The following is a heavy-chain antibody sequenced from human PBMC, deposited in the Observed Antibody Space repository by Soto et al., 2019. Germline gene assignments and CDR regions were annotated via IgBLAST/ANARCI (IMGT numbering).Heavy chain of an antibody. D-gene: IGHD3-10*01. CDR1: GGTFSSYA. J-gene: IGHJ6*02. CDR3: ARSITMVRGVTHYYYYGMDV. CDR2: MIPIFGTA. V-gene: IGHV1-69*01. Sequence: QVQLVQSGAEVKKPGSSVKVSCKASGGTFSSYAISWVRQAPGQGLEWMGGMIPIFGTANYAQKFQGRVTITADESTNTAYMELSSLRSEDTAVYYCARSITMVRGVTHYYYYGMDVWGQGTTVTVSS.